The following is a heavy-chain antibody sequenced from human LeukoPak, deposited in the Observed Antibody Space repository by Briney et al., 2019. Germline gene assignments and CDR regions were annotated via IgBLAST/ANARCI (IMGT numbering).Heavy chain of an antibody. V-gene: IGHV4-30-4*08. J-gene: IGHJ2*01. Sequence: SETLSLTCTVSGGSLSSSSYYWGWIRQPPGKGLEWIGYIYYSGSTYYNPSLKSRVSISVDTSKNQFSLKLSSVTAADTAVYYCARARCDTAITPRYWYFDLWGRGTLVAVSS. CDR1: GGSLSSSSYY. CDR3: ARARCDTAITPRYWYFDL. D-gene: IGHD5-24*01. CDR2: IYYSGST.